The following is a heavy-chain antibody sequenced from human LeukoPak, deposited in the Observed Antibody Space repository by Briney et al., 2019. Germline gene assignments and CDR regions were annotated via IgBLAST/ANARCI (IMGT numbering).Heavy chain of an antibody. V-gene: IGHV4-59*01. D-gene: IGHD1-1*01. J-gene: IGHJ4*02. CDR1: GGSISSYY. Sequence: PSETLSLTCTVSGGSISSYYWSWIRQPPGKGLEWIGYIYYSGSTNYNPSLKSRVTISVDTSKNQFSLKLSSVTAADTAVYYCARHQLSQLYYFDYWGQGTLVTVSS. CDR3: ARHQLSQLYYFDY. CDR2: IYYSGST.